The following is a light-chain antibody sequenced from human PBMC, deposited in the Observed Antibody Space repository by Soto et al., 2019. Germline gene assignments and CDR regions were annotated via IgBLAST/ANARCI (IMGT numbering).Light chain of an antibody. CDR1: SSDVGGYNY. CDR2: GVT. CDR3: TSYSSSSTSYV. Sequence: QSALTQPASVSGSPGQSISISCTGTSSDVGGYNYVSWYQQHPGKAPKLMIYGVTNRPLGVSNRFSGFKSGNTASLTISGLQAEDEADYYCTSYSSSSTSYVFGTGTKVTVL. V-gene: IGLV2-14*01. J-gene: IGLJ1*01.